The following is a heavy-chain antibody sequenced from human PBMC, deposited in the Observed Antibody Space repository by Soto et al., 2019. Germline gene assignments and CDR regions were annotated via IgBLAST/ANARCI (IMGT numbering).Heavy chain of an antibody. CDR3: AKGGYFDY. CDR2: ISGSGGST. Sequence: PGGSLRLSCAASGLAFSNFAMSWVRQAPGKGLEWVSGISGSGGSTYFADSVKGRFTISRDNSKNTLYLQMNSMRAEDTAVYYCAKGGYFDYWGQGTLVTVST. V-gene: IGHV3-23*01. CDR1: GLAFSNFA. J-gene: IGHJ4*02.